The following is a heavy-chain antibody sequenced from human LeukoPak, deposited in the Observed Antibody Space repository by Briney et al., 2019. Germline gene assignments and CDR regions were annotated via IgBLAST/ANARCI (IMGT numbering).Heavy chain of an antibody. CDR2: ISDSGGST. CDR3: AREGIRGVVGFDY. V-gene: IGHV3-11*04. D-gene: IGHD3-3*01. Sequence: GGSLRLSCAASGFTFSDYYMSWIRQAPGKGLEWVSTISDSGGSTYYADSMKGRFTISRDNARDSLFLQMNSLRVDDTAVYYCAREGIRGVVGFDYWGQGILVTVSS. CDR1: GFTFSDYY. J-gene: IGHJ4*02.